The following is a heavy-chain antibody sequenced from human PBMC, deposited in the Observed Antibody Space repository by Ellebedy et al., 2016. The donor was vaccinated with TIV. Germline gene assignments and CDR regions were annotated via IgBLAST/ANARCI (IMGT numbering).Heavy chain of an antibody. V-gene: IGHV3-74*01. Sequence: GGSLRLSCAASGFTFSSYWMHWVRQAPGKGLVWVSHMNSDGSTTRYADSVQGRFNISRDNARNKLYLQMNSLRAEDTAVYYCASRMVAINPSGYGFDVWGQGTTVTVSS. CDR3: ASRMVAINPSGYGFDV. CDR1: GFTFSSYW. CDR2: MNSDGSTT. J-gene: IGHJ6*02. D-gene: IGHD4/OR15-4a*01.